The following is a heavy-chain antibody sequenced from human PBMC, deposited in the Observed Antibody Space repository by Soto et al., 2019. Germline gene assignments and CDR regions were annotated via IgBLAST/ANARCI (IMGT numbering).Heavy chain of an antibody. CDR2: INPSGGST. CDR3: ARVGDTVNHYYVMDV. V-gene: IGHV1-46*01. Sequence: ASVKVSCKASGYTFTSYYMHWVRQAPGQGLEWMGIINPSGGSTSYAQKFQGRVTMTRDTSTSTVYMELSSLRSEDTAVYYCARVGDTVNHYYVMDVWGQGTSVTVAS. CDR1: GYTFTSYY. J-gene: IGHJ6*02. D-gene: IGHD4-4*01.